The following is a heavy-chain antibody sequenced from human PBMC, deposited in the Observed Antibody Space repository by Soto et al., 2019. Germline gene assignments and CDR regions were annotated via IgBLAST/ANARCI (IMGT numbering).Heavy chain of an antibody. V-gene: IGHV3-23*01. J-gene: IGHJ4*02. D-gene: IGHD3-22*01. CDR2: ISGSGSTI. Sequence: GGSLRLSCAASGFTFSSYAVSWVRQAPGKGPEWISSISGSGSTIYYADSVKGRFTISRDNSRNTLYLQMSSLRAEDTAVYYCAKVFYYYDSSGYYYFDYWGQGTLVTVTS. CDR3: AKVFYYYDSSGYYYFDY. CDR1: GFTFSSYA.